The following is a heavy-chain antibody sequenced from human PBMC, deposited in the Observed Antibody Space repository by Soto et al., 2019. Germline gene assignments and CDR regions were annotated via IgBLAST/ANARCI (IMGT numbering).Heavy chain of an antibody. D-gene: IGHD3-22*01. V-gene: IGHV3-30*18. CDR2: ISYDGSNK. J-gene: IGHJ4*02. CDR1: GFTFSSYG. CDR3: AKAVGITMIVDY. Sequence: GGSLRLSCAASGFTFSSYGMHWVRQAPGKGLEWVAVISYDGSNKYYADSVKGRFTISRDNSKNTLYLQMNSLRAEDTAVYYCAKAVGITMIVDYWGQGTLVSVSS.